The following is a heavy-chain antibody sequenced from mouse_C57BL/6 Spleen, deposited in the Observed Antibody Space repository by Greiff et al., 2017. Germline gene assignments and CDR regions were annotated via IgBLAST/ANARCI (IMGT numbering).Heavy chain of an antibody. D-gene: IGHD2-4*01. J-gene: IGHJ3*01. CDR3: ARGDYDYLAWFAY. CDR1: GYPFTSYW. V-gene: IGHV1-61*01. Sequence: QVQLQQPGAELVRPGSSVKLSCKASGYPFTSYWMDWVKQRPGQGLEWIGNIYPSDSETHYNQQFKDKATLTVDKSSSTAYMQLSSLTSEDSAVYYCARGDYDYLAWFAYWGQGTLVTVSA. CDR2: IYPSDSET.